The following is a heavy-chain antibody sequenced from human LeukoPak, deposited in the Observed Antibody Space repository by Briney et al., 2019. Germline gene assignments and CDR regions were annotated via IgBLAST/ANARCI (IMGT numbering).Heavy chain of an antibody. CDR1: GFTFSSYV. D-gene: IGHD3-16*01. Sequence: GGSLRLSCAASGFTFSSYVMHWVRQAPGKGLEWVSVISGSGDSTYFIDSVKGRFTISRDNSKNTLDLQMNSLRAEDTAVYYCARRGMGPHPIYYYYYMDVWGKGTTVTVSS. CDR3: ARRGMGPHPIYYYYYMDV. CDR2: ISGSGDST. V-gene: IGHV3-23*01. J-gene: IGHJ6*03.